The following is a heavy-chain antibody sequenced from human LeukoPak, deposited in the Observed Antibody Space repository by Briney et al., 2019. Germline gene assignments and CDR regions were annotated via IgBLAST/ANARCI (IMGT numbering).Heavy chain of an antibody. CDR2: INTDGSNT. J-gene: IGHJ4*02. CDR1: GFAFSSYW. V-gene: IGHV3-74*01. Sequence: GGSLRLSCAASGFAFSSYWMHWVRQAPGKGLVCVSRINTDGSNTAYADSVKGRFTISRDNAKNTLYLQMHSLRAEDTAVYYCAIKRGYSYGFDYWGQGTLVTVSS. D-gene: IGHD5-18*01. CDR3: AIKRGYSYGFDY.